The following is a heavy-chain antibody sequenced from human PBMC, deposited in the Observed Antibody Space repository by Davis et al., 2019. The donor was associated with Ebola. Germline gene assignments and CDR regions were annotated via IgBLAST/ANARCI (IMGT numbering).Heavy chain of an antibody. CDR1: GGSISSGGYY. J-gene: IGHJ4*02. V-gene: IGHV4-31*03. Sequence: SETLSLTCTVSGGSISSGGYYWSWIRQHPGKGLEWIGYIYYSGSTYYNPSLKSRVTISVDTSKNQFSLKLSSVTAADTAVYYCARQDYDFWSGYYSNYYFDYWGQGTLVTVSS. CDR2: IYYSGST. CDR3: ARQDYDFWSGYYSNYYFDY. D-gene: IGHD3-3*01.